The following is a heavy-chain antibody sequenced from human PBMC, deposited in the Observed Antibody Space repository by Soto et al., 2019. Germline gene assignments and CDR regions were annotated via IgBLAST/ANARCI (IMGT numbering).Heavy chain of an antibody. D-gene: IGHD5-18*01. CDR2: ISYSGTT. CDR1: GDSISSNNNY. V-gene: IGHV4-30-4*01. Sequence: SETLSLTCTVSGDSISSNNNYWSWLCQPPGEGLEWIGFISYSGTTSYSPSLKSRVAISLDTSKNQFSLSLSSVTASDTAVYYCARGRGYSYGLDPWGQGTLVTVS. J-gene: IGHJ5*02. CDR3: ARGRGYSYGLDP.